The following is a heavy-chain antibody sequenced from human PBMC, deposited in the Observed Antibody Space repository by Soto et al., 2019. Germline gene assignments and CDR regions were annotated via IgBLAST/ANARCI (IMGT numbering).Heavy chain of an antibody. J-gene: IGHJ5*02. CDR1: GFTFSSSA. CDR2: ISGSGAST. Sequence: GGSLRLSCAASGFTFSSSAMSWVRQAPGKGLEWVSSISGSGASTYYADSVKGRFSISRDNSKNTLYLQMNSLRVEDTAVYFCAKASSSPPNWFDPWGQGTLVTVSS. CDR3: AKASSSPPNWFDP. D-gene: IGHD6-6*01. V-gene: IGHV3-23*01.